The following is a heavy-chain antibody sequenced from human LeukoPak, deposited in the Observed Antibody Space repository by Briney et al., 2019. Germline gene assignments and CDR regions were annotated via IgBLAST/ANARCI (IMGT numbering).Heavy chain of an antibody. V-gene: IGHV4-39*07. J-gene: IGHJ4*02. CDR3: ARVRRKTFDY. CDR2: ITHSGST. Sequence: SETLSLTCTVSGGSISSGSYYWSWIRQPPGRGLEWIGEITHSGSTTYNPSLKTRVTISIDTSKSQFSLKLSSVTAADTAVYYCARVRRKTFDYWGQGTLVTVSS. D-gene: IGHD1-14*01. CDR1: GGSISSGSYY.